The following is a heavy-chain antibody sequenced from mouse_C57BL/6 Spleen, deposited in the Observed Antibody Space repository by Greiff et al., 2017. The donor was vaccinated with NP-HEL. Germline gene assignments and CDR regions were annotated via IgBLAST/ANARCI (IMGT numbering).Heavy chain of an antibody. CDR1: GYTFTDYY. CDR2: IFPGSGST. D-gene: IGHD1-1*01. CDR3: ARNERVYYGSRGAMDD. J-gene: IGHJ4*01. Sequence: VQLQQSGPELVKPGASVKISCKASGYTFTDYYINWVKQRPGQGLEWIGWIFPGSGSTYYNEKFKGKATLTVDKSSSTAYMLLSSLTSEESAVYFGARNERVYYGSRGAMDDWGQGTSVTVSS. V-gene: IGHV1-75*01.